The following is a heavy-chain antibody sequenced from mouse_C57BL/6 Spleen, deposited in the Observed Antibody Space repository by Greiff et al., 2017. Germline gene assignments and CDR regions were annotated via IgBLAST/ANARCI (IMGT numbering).Heavy chain of an antibody. J-gene: IGHJ3*01. CDR1: GYTFTEYT. V-gene: IGHV1-62-2*01. D-gene: IGHD1-1*01. CDR3: ARHGRVLLRSFMSTTEDGWFAY. Sequence: QVQLQQSGAELVKPGASVKLSCKASGYTFTEYTIHWVKQRSGQGLEWIGWFYPGSGSIKYNEKFKDKATLTADKSSSTAYMELSRLTSEDSAVYSCARHGRVLLRSFMSTTEDGWFAYWGQGTLVTVSA. CDR2: FYPGSGSI.